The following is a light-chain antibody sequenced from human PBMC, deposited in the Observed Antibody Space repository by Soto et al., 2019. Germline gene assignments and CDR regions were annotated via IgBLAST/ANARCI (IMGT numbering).Light chain of an antibody. J-gene: IGKJ5*01. CDR2: AAS. CDR3: QQLDRFPLT. CDR1: QVIYSW. V-gene: IGKV1-12*01. Sequence: DIQMTESPCSVSASVGYGFTITFRASQVIYSWIAWYQQKPGRAPKLLIFAASNLQSGVPVRFSGSGSGTDFILSINSLQPEDVATYYCQQLDRFPLTFGQGTRLEIK.